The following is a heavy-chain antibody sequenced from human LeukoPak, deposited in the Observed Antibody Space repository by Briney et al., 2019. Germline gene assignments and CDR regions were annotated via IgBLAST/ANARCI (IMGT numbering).Heavy chain of an antibody. V-gene: IGHV1-2*02. CDR1: GYTFTGYY. CDR2: INPNSGGT. CDR3: ARGTCYCSSTSCYLSY. J-gene: IGHJ4*02. Sequence: GASVKVSCKASGYTFTGYYMHWVRQAPGQGLEWMGWINPNSGGTNYAQKFQGRVTMTRDTSISTAYMELSRLRSDDTAVYYCARGTCYCSSTSCYLSYWGQGTLVTVSS. D-gene: IGHD2-2*01.